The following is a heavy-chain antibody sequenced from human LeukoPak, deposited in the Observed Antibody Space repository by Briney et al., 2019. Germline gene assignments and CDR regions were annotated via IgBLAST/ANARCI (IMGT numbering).Heavy chain of an antibody. CDR2: INPNSGGT. V-gene: IGHV1-2*02. D-gene: IGHD3-10*01. Sequence: GASVKVSCKASGYTFTGYYMHWVRQAPGQGLEWMGWINPNSGGTNYAQKFQGRVTMTRETAISTAYMELSRLRSDDTAVYYCATYYYGSGSYRLGHFDYWGQGTLVTVSS. CDR3: ATYYYGSGSYRLGHFDY. J-gene: IGHJ4*02. CDR1: GYTFTGYY.